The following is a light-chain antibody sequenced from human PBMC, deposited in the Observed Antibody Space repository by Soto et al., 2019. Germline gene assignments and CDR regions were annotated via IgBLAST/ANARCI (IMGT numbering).Light chain of an antibody. CDR1: SSNIGSGYD. CDR3: QSYDTSLSGSV. J-gene: IGLJ3*02. CDR2: GDS. V-gene: IGLV1-40*01. Sequence: QSVLTQPPSVSGAPGQRVTISCTGSSSNIGSGYDVHWYKQLPGTAPKLLIYGDSTRPSGVPDRFSVSKSGTSASLAITGLQAEDEADYYCQSYDTSLSGSVFGGGTKLTVL.